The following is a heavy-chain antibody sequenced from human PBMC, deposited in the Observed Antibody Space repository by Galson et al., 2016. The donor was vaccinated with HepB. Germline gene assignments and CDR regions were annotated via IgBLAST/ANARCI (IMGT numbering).Heavy chain of an antibody. D-gene: IGHD1-1*01. Sequence: SLRLSCAASGFTFSRDWMTWVRQAPGKGLEWVANIKQDGSEKYYVDSVKGRFTISRDNANNSLYLQMNSLRAEDTALYYCARDGLFCISSNCKGYAYDIWGQGTMGTFSS. CDR3: ARDGLFCISSNCKGYAYDI. CDR2: IKQDGSEK. V-gene: IGHV3-7*01. J-gene: IGHJ3*02. CDR1: GFTFSRDW.